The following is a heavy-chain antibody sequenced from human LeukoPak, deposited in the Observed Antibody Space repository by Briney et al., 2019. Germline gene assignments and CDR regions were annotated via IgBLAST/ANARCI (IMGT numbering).Heavy chain of an antibody. D-gene: IGHD3-16*01. CDR3: ARVPGETPRVFDY. J-gene: IGHJ4*02. V-gene: IGHV1-2*06. CDR2: INPNSGGT. Sequence: ASVKVSCKASGGTFSGYAMSWVRQAPGQGLEWMGRINPNSGGTNYAQKFQGRVTITRDTSISTAYMELSRLRSDDTAVYYCARVPGETPRVFDYWGQGTLVTVSS. CDR1: GGTFSGYA.